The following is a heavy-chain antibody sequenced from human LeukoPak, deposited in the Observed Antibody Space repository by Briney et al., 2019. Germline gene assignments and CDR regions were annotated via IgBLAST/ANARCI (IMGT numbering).Heavy chain of an antibody. V-gene: IGHV3-23*01. CDR1: GFTFSNAW. CDR2: ISGSGGST. Sequence: GGSLRLSCAASGFTFSNAWMSWVRQAPGKGLEWVSAISGSGGSTYYADSVKGRFTISRDNSKNTLYLQMNSLRAEDTAVYYCAKSLLVVPAATWGQGTLVTVSS. J-gene: IGHJ5*02. CDR3: AKSLLVVPAAT. D-gene: IGHD2-2*01.